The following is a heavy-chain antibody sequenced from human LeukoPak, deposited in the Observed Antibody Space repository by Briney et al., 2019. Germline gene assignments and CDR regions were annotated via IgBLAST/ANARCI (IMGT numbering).Heavy chain of an antibody. V-gene: IGHV3-33*01. CDR2: IWYDGSNK. CDR1: GFTFSSYG. D-gene: IGHD6-19*01. Sequence: PGRSLRLSCAASGFTFSSYGMHWVRQAPGKGLEWVAVIWYDGSNKYYADSVKGRFTISRDNSKNTLYLQMNSLRAEDTAVYYCARDHSSGWYSDCFDYWGQGTLVTVSS. J-gene: IGHJ4*02. CDR3: ARDHSSGWYSDCFDY.